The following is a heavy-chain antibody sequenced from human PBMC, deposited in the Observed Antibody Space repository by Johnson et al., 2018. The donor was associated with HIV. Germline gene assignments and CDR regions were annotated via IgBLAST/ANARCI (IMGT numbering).Heavy chain of an antibody. Sequence: VQLVESGGGVVQPGRSLRPSCAASGFTFDDYAMHWARQAPGKGLEWVSGISWNSGSIGFADSVKGRFTISRDNAKNSLDLQMNSLRAEDTALDYCARESPIAARQGCAFDIWGQGTMVTVSS. CDR3: ARESPIAARQGCAFDI. CDR1: GFTFDDYA. V-gene: IGHV3-9*01. D-gene: IGHD6-6*01. J-gene: IGHJ3*02. CDR2: ISWNSGSI.